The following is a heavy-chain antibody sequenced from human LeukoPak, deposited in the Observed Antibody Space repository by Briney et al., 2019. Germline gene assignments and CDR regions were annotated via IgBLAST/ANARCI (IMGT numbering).Heavy chain of an antibody. CDR2: ISGSGGST. D-gene: IGHD4-17*01. V-gene: IGHV3-23*01. Sequence: PGGSLRLSCAASGFTFSSYAMSWVRQAPGKGLEWVSVISGSGGSTYYADSVKGRFTISRDNSKNTLYLQMNSLRPEDTAVYYCARYGDYAISDYWGQGTLVTVSS. J-gene: IGHJ4*02. CDR1: GFTFSSYA. CDR3: ARYGDYAISDY.